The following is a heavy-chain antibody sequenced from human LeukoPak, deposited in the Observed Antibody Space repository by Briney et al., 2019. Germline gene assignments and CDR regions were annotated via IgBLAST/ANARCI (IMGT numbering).Heavy chain of an antibody. CDR3: AKDLRAARRGFDY. J-gene: IGHJ4*02. Sequence: PGGSLRLSCAASGFTFSSYAMSWVRQAPGKGLEWVSAISGSGGSTYYADSVQGRFTISRDNSKNTLYLQMNSLRAEDTAVYYCAKDLRAARRGFDYWGQGTLVTVSS. CDR2: ISGSGGST. V-gene: IGHV3-23*01. D-gene: IGHD6-6*01. CDR1: GFTFSSYA.